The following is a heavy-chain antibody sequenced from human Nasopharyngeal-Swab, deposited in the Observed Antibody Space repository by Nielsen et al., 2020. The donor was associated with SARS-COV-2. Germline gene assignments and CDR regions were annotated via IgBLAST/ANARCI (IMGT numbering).Heavy chain of an antibody. J-gene: IGHJ3*02. CDR3: ARSVGSFYGQGAFDI. CDR2: IRSKTYGGAP. Sequence: GGSLRLSCTTSGFTFGDYAMSWFCQAPGKGLEWVGFIRSKTYGGAPEYAASVKGRFTISRDGAESIAYLQMNSLETEDTGVYYCARSVGSFYGQGAFDIWGQGTMVTVSS. CDR1: GFTFGDYA. D-gene: IGHD1-26*01. V-gene: IGHV3-49*01.